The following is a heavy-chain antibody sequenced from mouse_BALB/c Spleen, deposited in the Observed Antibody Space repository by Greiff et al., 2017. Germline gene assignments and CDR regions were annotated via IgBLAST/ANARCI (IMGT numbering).Heavy chain of an antibody. Sequence: EVQLVESGGGLVQPGGSLRLSCATSGFTFTDYYMSWVRQPPGKALEWLGFIRNKANGYTTEYSASVKGRFTIPRDNSQSILYLQMNTLRAEDSATYYCARDEAWFAYWGQGTLVTVSA. CDR1: GFTFTDYY. CDR3: ARDEAWFAY. J-gene: IGHJ3*01. V-gene: IGHV7-3*02. CDR2: IRNKANGYTT.